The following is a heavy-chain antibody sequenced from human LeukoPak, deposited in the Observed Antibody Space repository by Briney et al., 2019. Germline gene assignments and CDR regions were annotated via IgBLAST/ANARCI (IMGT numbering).Heavy chain of an antibody. CDR1: SVSFSAYY. Sequence: PSETLSLTCAVYSVSFSAYYWSWIRQPPGKGLEWIGEINHSGSTNYNPSLKSRVTISIDTSENQFSLKLRSVTAADTAVYYCARSSSGPDYWGQGTLVTVSS. CDR3: ARSSSGPDY. CDR2: INHSGST. V-gene: IGHV4-34*01. D-gene: IGHD3-22*01. J-gene: IGHJ4*02.